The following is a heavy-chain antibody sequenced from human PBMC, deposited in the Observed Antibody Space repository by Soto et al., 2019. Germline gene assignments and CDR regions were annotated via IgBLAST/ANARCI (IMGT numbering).Heavy chain of an antibody. CDR3: AREGSGRPFDY. CDR1: GFTFSSYA. CDR2: ISYDGSNK. D-gene: IGHD1-26*01. V-gene: IGHV3-30-3*01. J-gene: IGHJ4*02. Sequence: QVQLVESGGGVVQPGRSLRLSCAASGFTFSSYAMHWVRQAPGKGLEWVAVISYDGSNKYYADSVKGRFTISRDNSKNTLYLQMNSLRAEDKAVYYCAREGSGRPFDYWGQGTLVTVSS.